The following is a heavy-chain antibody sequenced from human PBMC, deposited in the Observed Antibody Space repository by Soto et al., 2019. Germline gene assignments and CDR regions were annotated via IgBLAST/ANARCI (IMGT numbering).Heavy chain of an antibody. V-gene: IGHV4-59*08. Sequence: TSETLSLTCTVSGVSISSYYWSWIRQPPGKGLEWIGYIYYSGSTNYNPSLKSRVTISVDTSKNQFSLKLSSVTAADTAVYYCARHLGCSGGSCYFNWFDPWGQGTLVTVSS. CDR1: GVSISSYY. D-gene: IGHD2-15*01. CDR3: ARHLGCSGGSCYFNWFDP. CDR2: IYYSGST. J-gene: IGHJ5*02.